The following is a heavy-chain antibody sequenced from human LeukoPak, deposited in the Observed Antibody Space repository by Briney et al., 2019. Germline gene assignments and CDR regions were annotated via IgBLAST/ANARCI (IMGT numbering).Heavy chain of an antibody. V-gene: IGHV3-74*01. D-gene: IGHD6-13*01. Sequence: PGGSLRLSCAASGFMFNGYSMTWVRQAPGKGLVWVSRINTDGSSTSYADSVKGRFTISRDNAKNTLYLQMNSLRAEDTAVYYCARDFMTAAGIPWGQGTLVTVSS. CDR1: GFMFNGYS. J-gene: IGHJ5*02. CDR3: ARDFMTAAGIP. CDR2: INTDGSST.